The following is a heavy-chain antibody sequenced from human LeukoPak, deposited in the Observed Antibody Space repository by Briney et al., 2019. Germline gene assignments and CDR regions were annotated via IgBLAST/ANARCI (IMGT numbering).Heavy chain of an antibody. CDR2: IYYSGST. Sequence: SETLSLTCTVSGGSISSYYWSWIRQPPGKGLEWIGYIYYSGSTNYNPSLKSRVTISVDTSKNQFSLKLSSVTAADTAVYYRARVLRRYSSSWYWFDPWGQGTLVTVSS. V-gene: IGHV4-59*01. CDR1: GGSISSYY. D-gene: IGHD6-13*01. CDR3: ARVLRRYSSSWYWFDP. J-gene: IGHJ5*02.